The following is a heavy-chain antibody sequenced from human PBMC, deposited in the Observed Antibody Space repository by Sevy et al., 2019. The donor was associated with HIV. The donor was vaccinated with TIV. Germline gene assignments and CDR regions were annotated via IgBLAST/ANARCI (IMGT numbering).Heavy chain of an antibody. CDR2: IYYSGST. J-gene: IGHJ4*02. CDR1: GGSISSYY. CDR3: ARVVGGTVVAATQFDY. V-gene: IGHV4-59*13. D-gene: IGHD2-15*01. Sequence: SETLSLTCTVSGGSISSYYWSWIRQPPGKGLEWIGYIYYSGSTNYNPSLKSRVTISVDTSKNQFSLKLSSVTAVDTAVYYCARVVGGTVVAATQFDYWGQGTLVTVSS.